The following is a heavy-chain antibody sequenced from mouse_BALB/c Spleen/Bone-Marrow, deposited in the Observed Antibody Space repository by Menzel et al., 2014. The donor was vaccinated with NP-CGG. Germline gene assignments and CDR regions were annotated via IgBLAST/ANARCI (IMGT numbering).Heavy chain of an antibody. D-gene: IGHD4-1*01. CDR1: GYIFIGYN. CDR3: ARSNWDGGNYFDY. CDR2: IYPGNGDT. J-gene: IGHJ2*01. V-gene: IGHV1-12*01. Sequence: SGAELVKPGASVKMSCKASGYIFIGYNMHWVKQTPGQGLEWIGTIYPGNGDTSYNQKFKGKASLTADKSSSTAYMQLSSLTSEDSAVYYCARSNWDGGNYFDYWGQGTTLTVSS.